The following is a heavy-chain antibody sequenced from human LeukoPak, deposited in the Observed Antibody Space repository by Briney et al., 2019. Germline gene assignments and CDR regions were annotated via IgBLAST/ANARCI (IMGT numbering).Heavy chain of an antibody. V-gene: IGHV4-59*01. CDR2: IYYSGST. J-gene: IGHJ6*02. CDR3: ARAPAAGDFYGMDV. Sequence: SETLSLTCTVSGGSISSYYWSRIRQPPGKGLEWIGYIYYSGSTDYNPSLKGRVAISVDTSKNQFCLRLSSVTAADTAVYYCARAPAAGDFYGMDVWGQGTTVTVSS. CDR1: GGSISSYY. D-gene: IGHD6-13*01.